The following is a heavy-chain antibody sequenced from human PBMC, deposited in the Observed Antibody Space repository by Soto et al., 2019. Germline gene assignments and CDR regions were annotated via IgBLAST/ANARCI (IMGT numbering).Heavy chain of an antibody. CDR1: GYTFTSYG. CDR3: ARDSYYYDSSGFDP. CDR2: ISAYNGNT. D-gene: IGHD3-22*01. V-gene: IGHV1-18*04. Sequence: ASVKVSCKASGYTFTSYGISWVRQAPGQGLEWMGWISAYNGNTNYAQKLQGRVTMTTDTSTSTAYMELRSLRSDDTAVYYCARDSYYYDSSGFDPWGQGTRVTVPS. J-gene: IGHJ5*02.